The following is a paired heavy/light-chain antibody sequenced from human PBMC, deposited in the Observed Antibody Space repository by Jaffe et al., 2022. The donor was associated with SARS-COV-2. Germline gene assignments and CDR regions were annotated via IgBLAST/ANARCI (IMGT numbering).Heavy chain of an antibody. V-gene: IGHV3-23*01. Sequence: EVQLLESGGGLVQPGGSLGLSCAASGFTFNIHAMSWVRQAPGKGLEWVSTISGSSGEIHYADSVRGRFTISRDNSKNTVYLLMDNLRAEDTAIYFCAKRNRPEGWLEHDYWGQGTLVTVSS. CDR2: ISGSSGEI. CDR1: GFTFNIHA. D-gene: IGHD6-19*01. CDR3: AKRNRPEGWLEHDY. J-gene: IGHJ4*02.
Light chain of an antibody. CDR1: KSINSR. V-gene: IGKV3D-15*01. CDR3: HQYYRWPLT. CDR2: GAS. J-gene: IGKJ4*01. Sequence: EIVMTQSPATLSVSLGERITLSCRASKSINSRLAWYQQKPGQAPRLLISGASTRATGIPGRFSGGGSETDFTLTIDSLQSEDFAVYYCHQYYRWPLTFGGGTKVEI.